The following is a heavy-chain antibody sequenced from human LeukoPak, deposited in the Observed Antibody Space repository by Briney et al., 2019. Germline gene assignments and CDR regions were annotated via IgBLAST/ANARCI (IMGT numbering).Heavy chain of an antibody. CDR2: INHSGST. D-gene: IGHD3-3*01. Sequence: SETLSLTCAVYGGSFSGYYWSWIRQPPGKGLEWIGEINHSGSTNYNPSLKSRVTISVDTSKNQFSLKLSSVTAADTAVYYCARGDNPENFGVVISVDYWGQGTLVTVSS. CDR1: GGSFSGYY. CDR3: ARGDNPENFGVVISVDY. J-gene: IGHJ4*02. V-gene: IGHV4-34*01.